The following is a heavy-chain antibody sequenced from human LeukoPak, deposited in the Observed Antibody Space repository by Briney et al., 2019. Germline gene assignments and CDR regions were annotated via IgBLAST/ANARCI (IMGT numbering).Heavy chain of an antibody. D-gene: IGHD2-2*01. CDR3: ARQTLVPAVLLDY. V-gene: IGHV4-30-4*08. Sequence: SQTLSLTCTVSGGSISSGDYYWSWIRQPPGEGLEWIGYIYYSGSTYYNPSLKSRVTISVDTSKNQFSLKLSSVTAADTAVYYCARQTLVPAVLLDYWGQGTLVTVSS. CDR2: IYYSGST. CDR1: GGSISSGDYY. J-gene: IGHJ4*02.